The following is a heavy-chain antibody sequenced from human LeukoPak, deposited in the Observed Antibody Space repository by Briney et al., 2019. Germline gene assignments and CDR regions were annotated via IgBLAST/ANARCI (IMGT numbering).Heavy chain of an antibody. Sequence: ASVKVSCKASGGTFSSYAISWVRQAPGQGLEWMGGIIPIFGTANYAQKFQGRVTITADESTSTAYVELSSLRSEDTAVYYCARDQGGDPTQLTFDYWGQGTLVTVSS. CDR1: GGTFSSYA. CDR2: IIPIFGTA. J-gene: IGHJ4*02. V-gene: IGHV1-69*01. D-gene: IGHD3-16*01. CDR3: ARDQGGDPTQLTFDY.